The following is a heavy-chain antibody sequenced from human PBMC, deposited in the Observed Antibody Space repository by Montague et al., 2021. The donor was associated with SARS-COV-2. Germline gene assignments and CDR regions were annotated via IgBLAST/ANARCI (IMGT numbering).Heavy chain of an antibody. CDR3: ARTPYYYDSSGYYYGAFDI. CDR2: IDWDDDK. Sequence: PALVKPTQTLTLTCTFSGFSLSTSGMCVSWIRQPPGKALEWLARIDWDDDKYYSTSLKTRLTISKDTSKNQVVLTMTNMDPVDTATYYCARTPYYYDSSGYYYGAFDIWGQGTMVPVSS. J-gene: IGHJ3*02. V-gene: IGHV2-70*11. CDR1: GFSLSTSGMC. D-gene: IGHD3-22*01.